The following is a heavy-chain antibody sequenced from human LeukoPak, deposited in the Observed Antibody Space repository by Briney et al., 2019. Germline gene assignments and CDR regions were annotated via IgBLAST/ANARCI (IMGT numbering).Heavy chain of an antibody. CDR3: AKDFADSSSTSCPSDY. D-gene: IGHD2-2*01. Sequence: GGSLRLSCAASGFTFSSYGMHWVRQAPGKGLEWVAVISYDGSNKYYADSVKGRFTISRDNSKNTLYLQMNSLRAEDTAVYYCAKDFADSSSTSCPSDYWGQGTLVTVAS. V-gene: IGHV3-30*18. CDR2: ISYDGSNK. CDR1: GFTFSSYG. J-gene: IGHJ4*02.